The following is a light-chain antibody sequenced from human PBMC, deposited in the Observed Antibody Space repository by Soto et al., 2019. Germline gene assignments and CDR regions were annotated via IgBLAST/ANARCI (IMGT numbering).Light chain of an antibody. CDR2: AAS. CDR3: QQSYNAPLN. V-gene: IGKV1-39*01. CDR1: QTIARY. J-gene: IGKJ3*01. Sequence: DIQMTQSPSPLSASVGDRIIITCRASQTIARYINWFQQKSGQPPKLLVYAASTLRHGVPSRFSASGSGSDFTLTINSLQPEDLATYYCQQSYNAPLNFGPGTKVDIK.